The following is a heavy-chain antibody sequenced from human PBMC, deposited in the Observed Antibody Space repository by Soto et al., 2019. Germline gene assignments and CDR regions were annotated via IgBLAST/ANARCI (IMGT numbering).Heavy chain of an antibody. CDR3: ARLRYSTGWTFHFDS. J-gene: IGHJ4*02. CDR1: PDSTSHYY. CDR2: IYYTRTT. D-gene: IGHD6-19*01. Sequence: SETLSLTCSVSPDSTSHYYWSWIRQPPGKGLKRIGNIYYTRTTNYNPSLKSRVTMSVNPSNTQFSLRLTSVTAADTALYYCARLRYSTGWTFHFDSWGRGTLVTVSS. V-gene: IGHV4-59*08.